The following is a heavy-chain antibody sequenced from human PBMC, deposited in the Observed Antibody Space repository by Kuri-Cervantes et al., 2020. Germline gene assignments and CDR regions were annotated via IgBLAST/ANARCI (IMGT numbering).Heavy chain of an antibody. CDR2: MNPNSGNT. Sequence: ASVKVSCKASGGTFSSYAINWVRQATGQGLEWMGWMNPNSGNTGYAQKFQGRVTMTRNTSISTAYMELSSLRSEDTAVYYCARAPGKYCSGGSCYSDWFDPWGQGTLVTVSS. D-gene: IGHD2-15*01. CDR3: ARAPGKYCSGGSCYSDWFDP. J-gene: IGHJ5*02. CDR1: GGTFSSYA. V-gene: IGHV1-8*02.